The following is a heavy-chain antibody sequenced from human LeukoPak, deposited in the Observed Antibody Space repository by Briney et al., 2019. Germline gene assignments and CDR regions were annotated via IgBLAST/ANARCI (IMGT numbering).Heavy chain of an antibody. Sequence: SETLSLTCAVYGGSFSGYYWSWIRQPPGKGLEWIGEINDSGSTNYNPSLNSRVTISVDTSKYQFSLKPRSVTVADTAVYYCARGRSGAATPYGYWGQGTLVTVSS. V-gene: IGHV4-34*01. D-gene: IGHD2-15*01. CDR2: INDSGST. CDR1: GGSFSGYY. CDR3: ARGRSGAATPYGY. J-gene: IGHJ4*02.